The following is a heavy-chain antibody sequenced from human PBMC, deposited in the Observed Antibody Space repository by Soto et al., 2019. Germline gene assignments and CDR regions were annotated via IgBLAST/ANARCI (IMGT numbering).Heavy chain of an antibody. CDR2: ISPYNDDT. V-gene: IGHV1-18*01. D-gene: IGHD3-22*01. Sequence: ASVKVSCKASGYSFNSYGISWVRQAPGQGLEWLGWISPYNDDTKYAQRLQGRVTMSTDTSSRTAYMHLRSLRSDDAAVYFCARGGYYDSSGSRNYHYYGMDVWGQGTTVTVSS. CDR3: ARGGYYDSSGSRNYHYYGMDV. CDR1: GYSFNSYG. J-gene: IGHJ6*02.